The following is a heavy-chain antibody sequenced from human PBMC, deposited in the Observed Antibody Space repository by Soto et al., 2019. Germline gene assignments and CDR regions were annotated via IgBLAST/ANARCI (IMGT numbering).Heavy chain of an antibody. D-gene: IGHD6-13*01. Sequence: EVQLVESGGGLVQLGGSLRLSCAASGFTLSSYNMNWVRQAPGKGLEWVSYISGSSDTIYYADSVKGRFTISRDNAKNSLYLQMDSLRDEDTAVYYCARDHGGSTWFVGIYYYFGVDVWGQGTTVTVSS. CDR2: ISGSSDTI. CDR1: GFTLSSYN. J-gene: IGHJ6*02. V-gene: IGHV3-48*02. CDR3: ARDHGGSTWFVGIYYYFGVDV.